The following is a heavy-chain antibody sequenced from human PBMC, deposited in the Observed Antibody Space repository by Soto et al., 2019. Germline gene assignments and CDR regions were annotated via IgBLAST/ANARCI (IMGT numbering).Heavy chain of an antibody. V-gene: IGHV3-30*18. D-gene: IGHD2-15*01. CDR1: GFTFSSYG. Sequence: QVQLVESGGGVVQPGRSLRLSCAASGFTFSSYGMHWVRQAPGKGLEWVAVISYDGSNKYYADSVKGRFTISRDNSKNTLYLQMNSLRAEDTAVYYCAKDREYCSGGSCTRKHGMDVWGQGTTVTVSS. CDR2: ISYDGSNK. J-gene: IGHJ6*02. CDR3: AKDREYCSGGSCTRKHGMDV.